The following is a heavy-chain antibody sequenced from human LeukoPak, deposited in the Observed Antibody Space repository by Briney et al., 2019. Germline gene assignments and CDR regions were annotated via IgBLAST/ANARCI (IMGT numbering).Heavy chain of an antibody. CDR1: GFTFKDYG. V-gene: IGHV3-9*01. CDR3: AKHMRATNTYSFFGLDV. Sequence: PGGSLRLSCAATGFTFKDYGMHWVRQPPGKGLEWVSSINWNGGGTDYADSVKGRFTISRGNAKNSLYLQLSSLRPEDTALYYCAKHMRATNTYSFFGLDVWGQGTTVTVSS. J-gene: IGHJ6*02. CDR2: INWNGGGT. D-gene: IGHD1-26*01.